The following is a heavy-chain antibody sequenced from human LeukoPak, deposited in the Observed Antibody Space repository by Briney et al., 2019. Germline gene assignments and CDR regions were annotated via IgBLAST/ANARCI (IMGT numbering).Heavy chain of an antibody. Sequence: GGALRLSCAASGFTFSSYSMNWVRQAPGKGVEWVSYISSSSSTIYYADSVKGRFTISRDNAKNSLYLQMNSLRAEDTAVYYCARAPGDSGYDNYYYYYYMDVWGKGTTVTVSS. V-gene: IGHV3-48*01. CDR2: ISSSSSTI. CDR1: GFTFSSYS. D-gene: IGHD5-12*01. CDR3: ARAPGDSGYDNYYYYYYMDV. J-gene: IGHJ6*03.